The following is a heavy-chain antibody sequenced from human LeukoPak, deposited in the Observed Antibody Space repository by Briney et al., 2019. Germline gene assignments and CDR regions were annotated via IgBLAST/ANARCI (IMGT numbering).Heavy chain of an antibody. Sequence: KPSETLSLTCTVSGGSISSYDWSWIRQSPGKGLECIGYIYSSGSTNYNPSLKSRVTISVDTSKNQFSLKLSSVTAADTAVYYCARARNYYDSSGFYYEGDAFDIWGQGTMVTVSS. CDR1: GGSISSYD. CDR2: IYSSGST. J-gene: IGHJ3*02. CDR3: ARARNYYDSSGFYYEGDAFDI. V-gene: IGHV4-59*01. D-gene: IGHD3-22*01.